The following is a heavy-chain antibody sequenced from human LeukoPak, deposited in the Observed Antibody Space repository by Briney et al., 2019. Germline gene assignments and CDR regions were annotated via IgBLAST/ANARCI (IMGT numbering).Heavy chain of an antibody. J-gene: IGHJ4*02. D-gene: IGHD2-2*01. Sequence: GSLRLPCAASGFTFSSYAMSWVRQAPGKGLEWVSAISGSGGSTYYADSVKGRFTISRDNSKNTLYLQMNSLRAEDTAVYYCAKDQDIVVVPAANDYWGQGTLVTVSS. CDR3: AKDQDIVVVPAANDY. CDR1: GFTFSSYA. CDR2: ISGSGGST. V-gene: IGHV3-23*01.